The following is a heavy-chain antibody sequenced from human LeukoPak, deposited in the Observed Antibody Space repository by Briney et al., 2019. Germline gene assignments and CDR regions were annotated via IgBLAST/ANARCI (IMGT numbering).Heavy chain of an antibody. CDR1: GFTFRTCA. V-gene: IGHV3-23*01. Sequence: GGPLRLSCAASGFTFRTCAMSWVRQAPGKGLEWVSTISGSGSNTYYADSVKGRFTISRDNSKNALYLQMHSRRADDTAVYFCAKTPRGYTYVPDYWGQGTLVTVSS. D-gene: IGHD5-18*01. CDR3: AKTPRGYTYVPDY. J-gene: IGHJ4*02. CDR2: ISGSGSNT.